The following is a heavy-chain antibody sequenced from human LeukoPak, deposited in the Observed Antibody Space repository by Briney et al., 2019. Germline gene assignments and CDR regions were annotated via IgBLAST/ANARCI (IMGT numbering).Heavy chain of an antibody. J-gene: IGHJ4*02. D-gene: IGHD5-18*01. CDR1: GGSISSGGYS. CDR3: ARARDTAMVGLFDY. V-gene: IGHV4-30-2*01. Sequence: SETLSLNCAVSGGSISSGGYSWSWIRQPPGKGLEWIGYIYHSGSTYYNPSLKSRVTISVDRSKNQFSLKLSSVTAADTAVYYCARARDTAMVGLFDYWGQGTLVTVSS. CDR2: IYHSGST.